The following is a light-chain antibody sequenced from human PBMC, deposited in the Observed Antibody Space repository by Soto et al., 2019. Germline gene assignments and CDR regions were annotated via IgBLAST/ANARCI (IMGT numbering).Light chain of an antibody. CDR1: QSVSSN. V-gene: IGKV3-15*01. CDR3: LQYNDWPSYT. Sequence: EIVMTQSPATLSVSPGERATLSCRASQSVSSNLAWYQQKPGQAPRLLIYGASTRATGIPARFSGSGSGTEFTLTIGSLQSEDFAVYYCLQYNDWPSYTFGQGTKVDIK. J-gene: IGKJ2*01. CDR2: GAS.